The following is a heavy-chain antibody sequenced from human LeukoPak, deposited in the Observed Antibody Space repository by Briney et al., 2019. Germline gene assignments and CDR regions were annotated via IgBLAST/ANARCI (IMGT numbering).Heavy chain of an antibody. Sequence: GGSLRLSCAASGFTFSSYWMSWVRQAPGKGLVWVSRINSDGSSTSYADSVKGRFTISRDNAKNTLYLQMNSLRAEDTAVYYCARDPTNARPRGSPNWFDPWGQGTLVTVSS. V-gene: IGHV3-74*01. CDR1: GFTFSSYW. CDR2: INSDGSST. J-gene: IGHJ5*02. D-gene: IGHD2-8*01. CDR3: ARDPTNARPRGSPNWFDP.